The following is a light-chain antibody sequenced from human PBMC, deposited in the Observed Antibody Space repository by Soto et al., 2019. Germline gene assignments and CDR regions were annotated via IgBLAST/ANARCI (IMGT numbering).Light chain of an antibody. V-gene: IGKV4-1*01. J-gene: IGKJ5*01. Sequence: DVLLTASPESLSVPLGERAAINCRSSQSVLYNSSNKNYLAWYQQKPGQAPRLLIYGASTRATGVPVRFSGRGSGTEFTLTISSLQSEDFAVYYCQQYHKLSITVGQGTRRENK. CDR3: QQYHKLSIT. CDR1: QSVLYNSSNKNY. CDR2: GAS.